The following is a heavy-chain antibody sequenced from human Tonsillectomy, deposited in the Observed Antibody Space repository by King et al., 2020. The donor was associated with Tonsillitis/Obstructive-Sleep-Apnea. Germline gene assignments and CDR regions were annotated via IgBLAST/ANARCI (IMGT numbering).Heavy chain of an antibody. Sequence: VQLVESVGGLVQPGRSLRLSCTASGFTFGDYAMSWVRQAPGKGLEWVGFIRSKAYGGTTEYAASVKGRFTISRDDSKSIAYLQMNSLKTEDTAVYYCTRSSPGITIFGVEYWGQGTLVTVSS. CDR3: TRSSPGITIFGVEY. CDR1: GFTFGDYA. CDR2: IRSKAYGGTT. V-gene: IGHV3-49*04. J-gene: IGHJ4*02. D-gene: IGHD3-3*01.